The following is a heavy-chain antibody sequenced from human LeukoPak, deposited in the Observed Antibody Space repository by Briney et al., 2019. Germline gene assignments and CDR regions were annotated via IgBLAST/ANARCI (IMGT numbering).Heavy chain of an antibody. CDR3: ARSFLKYYYDSSGLFDY. Sequence: GVPRRRSTETSGFNFCGSERNWIRKAQGKGLSAATYISSSGSTIYYAVSVKGRFTISRDNAKNSLYLQMNSLRAEDTAVYYCARSFLKYYYDSSGLFDYWGQGTLVTVSS. J-gene: IGHJ4*02. V-gene: IGHV3-48*03. CDR2: ISSSGSTI. CDR1: GFNFCGSE. D-gene: IGHD3-22*01.